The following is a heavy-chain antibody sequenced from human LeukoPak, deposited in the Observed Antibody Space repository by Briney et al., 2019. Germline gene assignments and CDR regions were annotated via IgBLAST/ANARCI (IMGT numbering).Heavy chain of an antibody. CDR3: ASGNTGYDRDSFDI. J-gene: IGHJ3*02. Sequence: SQTLSLTCAVSGGSISSGGYSWSWVRQPPGEGLEWVGYIYYSGSTYYNPSLQSRVTISLDRSKNQFSLKLSSMTAADTAVYYCASGNTGYDRDSFDIWGQGTMVTVSS. V-gene: IGHV4-30-2*01. D-gene: IGHD5-12*01. CDR1: GGSISSGGYS. CDR2: IYYSGST.